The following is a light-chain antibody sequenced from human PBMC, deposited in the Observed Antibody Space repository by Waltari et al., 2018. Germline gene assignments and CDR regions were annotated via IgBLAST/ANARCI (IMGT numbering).Light chain of an antibody. CDR3: ETGGHGTWV. Sequence: QLVLTQSPSASASLGASVKLTCTLSSGHSSNIVAWLQQQPGKGPRFLMKVNSDGSHTKGGEIPDRFSGSSSGAERYLTISNVQSEDEAEYFCETGGHGTWVFGGGTKLNVL. V-gene: IGLV4-69*01. J-gene: IGLJ3*02. CDR2: VNSDGSH. CDR1: SGHSSNI.